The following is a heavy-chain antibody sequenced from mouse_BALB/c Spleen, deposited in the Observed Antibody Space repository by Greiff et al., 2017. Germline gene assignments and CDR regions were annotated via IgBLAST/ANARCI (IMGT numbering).Heavy chain of an antibody. J-gene: IGHJ4*01. V-gene: IGHV1-7*01. CDR3: ARGYYGSRGAMDY. CDR2: INPSTGYT. D-gene: IGHD1-1*01. CDR1: GYTFTSYW. Sequence: QVHVKQSGAELAKPGASVKMSCKASGYTFTSYWMHWVKQRPGQGLEWIGYINPSTGYTEYNQKFKDKATLTADKSSSTAYMQLSSLTSEDSAVYYCARGYYGSRGAMDYWGQGTSVTVSS.